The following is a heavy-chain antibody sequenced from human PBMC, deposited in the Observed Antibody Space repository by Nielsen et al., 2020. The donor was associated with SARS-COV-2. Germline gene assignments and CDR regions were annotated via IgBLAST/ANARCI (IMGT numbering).Heavy chain of an antibody. CDR3: AKDQESGWYLFSWFDP. CDR2: ISGSGGST. J-gene: IGHJ5*02. CDR1: GFTFSSYA. V-gene: IGHV3-23*01. D-gene: IGHD6-19*01. Sequence: GALRLSCAASGFTFSSYAMSWVRPAPGKGLEWVSAISGSGGSTYYADSVKGRFTISRDNSKNTLYLQMNSLRAEDTAVYYCAKDQESGWYLFSWFDPWGQGTLVTVSS.